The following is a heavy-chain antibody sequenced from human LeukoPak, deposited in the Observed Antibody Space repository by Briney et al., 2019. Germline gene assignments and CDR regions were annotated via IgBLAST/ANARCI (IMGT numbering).Heavy chain of an antibody. D-gene: IGHD3-22*01. CDR1: GFTFSSYA. CDR3: AREPPNYYDSSGYSPGYFDY. CDR2: ISYDGSNK. V-gene: IGHV3-30-3*01. Sequence: GRSLRLSCAASGFTFSSYAMQWVRQAPGKGLEWVAVISYDGSNKYYADSVKGRFTISRDNSKNTLYLQMNSLRAEDTAVYYCAREPPNYYDSSGYSPGYFDYWGQGTLVTVSS. J-gene: IGHJ4*02.